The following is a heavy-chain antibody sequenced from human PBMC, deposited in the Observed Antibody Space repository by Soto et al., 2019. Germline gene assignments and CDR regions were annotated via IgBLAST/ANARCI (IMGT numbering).Heavy chain of an antibody. J-gene: IGHJ2*01. D-gene: IGHD3-22*01. CDR3: ARIVYYDSSGYYANWYFDL. V-gene: IGHV1-69*12. CDR1: GGTFSSYA. Sequence: QVQLVQSGAAVKKPGSSVKVSCKASGGTFSSYAISWVRQAPGQGLEWMGGIIPIFGTANYAQKFQGRVTITADESTSTAYMELSSLRSEDTAVYYCARIVYYDSSGYYANWYFDLWGRGTLVTVSS. CDR2: IIPIFGTA.